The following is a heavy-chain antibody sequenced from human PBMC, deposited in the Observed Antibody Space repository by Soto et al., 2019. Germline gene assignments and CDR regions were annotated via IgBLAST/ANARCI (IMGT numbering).Heavy chain of an antibody. J-gene: IGHJ3*02. CDR3: ARDRTIFGVVTTSFDI. CDR2: IYHSGST. D-gene: IGHD3-3*01. V-gene: IGHV4-4*02. Sequence: PSETLFLTCAVSGGSISSSNWWSWVRQPPGKGLEWIGEIYHSGSTNYNPSLKSRVTISVDKSKNQFSLKLSSVTAADTAVYYCARDRTIFGVVTTSFDIWGQGTMVTVSS. CDR1: GGSISSSNW.